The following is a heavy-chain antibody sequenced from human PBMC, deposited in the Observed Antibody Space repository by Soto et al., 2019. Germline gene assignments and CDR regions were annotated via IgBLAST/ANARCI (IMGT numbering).Heavy chain of an antibody. V-gene: IGHV3-23*01. Sequence: EVQLLESGGGLVQPGGSLRLSCAASGFTFSSDAMSWVRQAPGKGLEWVSAISGSGGSTYYADSVKGRFTISRDNSKTTLYMQMNSTRAEDKAVYYCAKNRNSGRDFDYWGQGTLVTVSS. D-gene: IGHD1-26*01. CDR1: GFTFSSDA. CDR3: AKNRNSGRDFDY. J-gene: IGHJ4*02. CDR2: ISGSGGST.